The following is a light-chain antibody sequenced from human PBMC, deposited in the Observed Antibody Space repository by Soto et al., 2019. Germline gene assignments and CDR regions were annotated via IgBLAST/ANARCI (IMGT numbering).Light chain of an antibody. CDR3: QQLNSYPLP. CDR1: QGISSY. J-gene: IGKJ3*01. V-gene: IGKV1-9*01. Sequence: DIQLTQSPSFLSASVGDRVTITCRASQGISSYLAWYQQKPGKAPKPLIYAASTLQSGVPSRFSGSGSGTEFTLTISSLQPEDFATYYCQQLNSYPLPFGPGTKVDIK. CDR2: AAS.